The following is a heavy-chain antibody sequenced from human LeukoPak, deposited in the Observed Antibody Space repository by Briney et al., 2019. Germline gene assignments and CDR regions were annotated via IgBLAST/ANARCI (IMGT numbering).Heavy chain of an antibody. V-gene: IGHV1-46*01. CDR2: INPSGSSA. Sequence: ASVKVTCKASGYSFTSYYMHWVRQAPGQGLEGMGFINPSGSSAAYAQKFQGRLTMTRDMFTSTDYMELTSLTSDDTAVYYCARDNSVGETAWWFDPWGQGTLVTVSS. CDR1: GYSFTSYY. D-gene: IGHD1-26*01. CDR3: ARDNSVGETAWWFDP. J-gene: IGHJ5*02.